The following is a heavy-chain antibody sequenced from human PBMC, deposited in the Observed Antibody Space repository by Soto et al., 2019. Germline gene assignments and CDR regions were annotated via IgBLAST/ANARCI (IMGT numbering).Heavy chain of an antibody. CDR1: GFTFSDYY. Sequence: QVQLVESGGGLVKPGGSLRLSCAASGFTFSDYYMSWIRQAPGKGLEWVSYISSSSSYTNYADSVKGRFTISRDNAKNSLYLQMNSLRAEDTAVYYCARGGVKTKAVTTFGYWGQGTLVTVSS. D-gene: IGHD4-17*01. CDR2: ISSSSSYT. CDR3: ARGGVKTKAVTTFGY. V-gene: IGHV3-11*05. J-gene: IGHJ4*02.